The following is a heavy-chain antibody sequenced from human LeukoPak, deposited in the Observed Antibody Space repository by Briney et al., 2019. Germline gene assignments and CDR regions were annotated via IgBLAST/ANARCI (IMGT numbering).Heavy chain of an antibody. Sequence: AGSLRLSCAGSGFTFSSYEMNWVRQAPGKGLEWVSYISSSGRAIYYADSVKGRFTVSRDNAKNSLYLQMNSFRAEDTAVYYCARCPRWAHFDYWGQGTLVTVSS. CDR2: ISSSGRAI. D-gene: IGHD4-23*01. CDR3: ARCPRWAHFDY. CDR1: GFTFSSYE. J-gene: IGHJ4*02. V-gene: IGHV3-48*03.